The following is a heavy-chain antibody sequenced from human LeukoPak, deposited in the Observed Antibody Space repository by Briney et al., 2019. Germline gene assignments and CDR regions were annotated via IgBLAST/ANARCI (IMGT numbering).Heavy chain of an antibody. J-gene: IGHJ4*02. CDR2: ISTYNGNT. V-gene: IGHV1-18*01. Sequence: GASVKVSCKASGYTFNSYDISWVRQAPGQGLEWMAWISTYNGNTNYALKVQGRATITTDTSTSTAYMELRSLRSDDTAVYYCARVLRYDFWSAYYFDYWGQGTLVTVSS. CDR1: GYTFNSYD. CDR3: ARVLRYDFWSAYYFDY. D-gene: IGHD3-3*01.